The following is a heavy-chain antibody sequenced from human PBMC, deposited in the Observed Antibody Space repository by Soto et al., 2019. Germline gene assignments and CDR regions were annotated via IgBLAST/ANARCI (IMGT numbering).Heavy chain of an antibody. CDR2: IIPIFGTA. J-gene: IGHJ6*02. D-gene: IGHD6-13*01. CDR1: GGTFSGYA. V-gene: IGHV1-69*06. Sequence: SVKVSCKASGGTFSGYAISWVRQAPGQGLEWMGGIIPIFGTANYAQRFQGRVTITADKSTSTAYMELSSLRSEDTAVYNCARDKGIAAADRGVEDDYYSGMDVWGQGTTVTVSS. CDR3: ARDKGIAAADRGVEDDYYSGMDV.